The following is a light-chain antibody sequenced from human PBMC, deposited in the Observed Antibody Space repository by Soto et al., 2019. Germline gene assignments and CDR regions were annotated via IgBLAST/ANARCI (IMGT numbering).Light chain of an antibody. V-gene: IGKV1-33*01. J-gene: IGKJ5*01. CDR2: DAS. Sequence: DIQMTQSPSSLSASVGDRVSITCQASQDVSNYLNCYQQKLGKAPKLLIYDASNLETGVPSRFSGSGSGTYFSFTISSLQPEDFATYYCQQYSNLITFGQGTRLEI. CDR3: QQYSNLIT. CDR1: QDVSNY.